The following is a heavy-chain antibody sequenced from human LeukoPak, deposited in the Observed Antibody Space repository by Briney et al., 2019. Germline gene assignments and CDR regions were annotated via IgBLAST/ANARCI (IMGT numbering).Heavy chain of an antibody. CDR3: ANMIFGVVKSARANVDY. D-gene: IGHD3-3*01. V-gene: IGHV3-53*01. CDR2: IYSGGST. Sequence: GGSLRLSCAASGFTVSSNYMSWVRQAPGKGLEWVSIIYSGGSTYYADSVKGRFTISRDNSKNTLYLQMNSLRAEDTAVYYCANMIFGVVKSARANVDYWGQGTLVTVSS. CDR1: GFTVSSNY. J-gene: IGHJ4*02.